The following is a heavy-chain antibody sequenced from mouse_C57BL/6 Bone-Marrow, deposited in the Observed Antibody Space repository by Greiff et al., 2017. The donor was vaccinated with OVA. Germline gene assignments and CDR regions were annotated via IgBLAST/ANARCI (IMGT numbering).Heavy chain of an antibody. V-gene: IGHV5-17*01. Sequence: EVHLVESGGGLVKPGGSLKLSCAASGFTFSDYGMHWVRQAPEKGLEWVAYISSGSSTIYYADTVKGRFTISRDNAKNTLFLQMTSLRSEDTAMYYCARYSNFLFDYWGQGTTLTVSS. J-gene: IGHJ2*01. D-gene: IGHD2-5*01. CDR3: ARYSNFLFDY. CDR2: ISSGSSTI. CDR1: GFTFSDYG.